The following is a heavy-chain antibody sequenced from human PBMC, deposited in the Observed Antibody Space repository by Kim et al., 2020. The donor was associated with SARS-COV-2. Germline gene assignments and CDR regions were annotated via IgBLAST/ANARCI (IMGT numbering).Heavy chain of an antibody. D-gene: IGHD2-8*02. Sequence: GGSLRLSCTVSGFTFGDYAMSWVRQAPGKGLEWVGFIRSKAYGGTTEYAASVKGRFTISRDDSKSIAYLQMNSLKTEDTAVYYCTRCTGFRGPLPPDYWGQGTLVTVSS. V-gene: IGHV3-49*04. J-gene: IGHJ4*02. CDR1: GFTFGDYA. CDR3: TRCTGFRGPLPPDY. CDR2: IRSKAYGGTT.